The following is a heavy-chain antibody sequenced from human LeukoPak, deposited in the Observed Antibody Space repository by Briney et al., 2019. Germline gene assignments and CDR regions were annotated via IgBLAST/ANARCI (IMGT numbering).Heavy chain of an antibody. D-gene: IGHD3-3*01. CDR1: GGSISSYY. CDR3: ARVRAIWNAFDI. CDR2: IYYSGST. J-gene: IGHJ3*02. Sequence: SETLSLTCTVSGGSISSYYWSWIRQPPGKGLEWIGYIYYSGSTNYNPSLKSRVTISVDTSKNQFSLKLSSVTAADTAVYYCARVRAIWNAFDIWGQGTMVTVSS. V-gene: IGHV4-59*01.